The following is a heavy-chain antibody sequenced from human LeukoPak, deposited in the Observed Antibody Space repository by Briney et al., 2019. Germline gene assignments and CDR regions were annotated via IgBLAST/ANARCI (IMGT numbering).Heavy chain of an antibody. V-gene: IGHV1-46*01. CDR2: INPSGGST. CDR3: ARDAVTAAGIFDY. Sequence: ASVKVSCKASGYTFTSYGVSWVRQAPGQGLEWMGIINPSGGSTSYAQKFQGRVTMTRDTSTSTVYMELSSLRSEDTAVYYCARDAVTAAGIFDYWGQGTLVTVSS. CDR1: GYTFTSYG. J-gene: IGHJ4*02. D-gene: IGHD6-13*01.